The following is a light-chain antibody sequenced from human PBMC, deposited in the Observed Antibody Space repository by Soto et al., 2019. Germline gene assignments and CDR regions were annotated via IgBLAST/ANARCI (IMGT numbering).Light chain of an antibody. CDR2: AAS. V-gene: IGKV1-39*01. J-gene: IGKJ1*01. Sequence: TPMSQSPSSLSASVGDRVTITCRASQSISSYLNWYQQKPGKAPKLLIYAASSLQSGVPSRFSGSGSGTDFTLTISSLQHEEFATYYCHDSYITGTLGQ. CDR3: HDSYITGT. CDR1: QSISSY.